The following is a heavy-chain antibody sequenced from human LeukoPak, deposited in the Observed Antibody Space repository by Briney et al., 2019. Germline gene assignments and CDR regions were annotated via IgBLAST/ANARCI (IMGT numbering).Heavy chain of an antibody. J-gene: IGHJ4*01. CDR3: ARGASFGHGHGVYPDY. D-gene: IGHD5/OR15-5a*01. Sequence: SSQTLSLACSVSGGSITTDNYYWSWIRQPAGKGLEWIGRIHSSGATEYNPSFTGRVAVSEDPSKNQFSLQLNSVTAADTAVYYCARGASFGHGHGVYPDYWGHGALVTVSS. CDR1: GGSITTDNYY. V-gene: IGHV4-61*02. CDR2: IHSSGAT.